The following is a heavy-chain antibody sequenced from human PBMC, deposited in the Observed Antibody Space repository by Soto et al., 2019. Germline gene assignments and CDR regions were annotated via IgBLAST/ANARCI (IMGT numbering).Heavy chain of an antibody. J-gene: IGHJ3*02. V-gene: IGHV3-23*01. CDR2: ISGSGGST. CDR1: GWTLRSRA. Sequence: GGSRRRSGAAYGWTLRSRAMSCVRQAPGKGLEWVSAISGSGGSTYYADSVKGRFTISRDNSKNTLYLQMNSLRAEDTAVYYRAGITIDHAFDIWGQGKMVNVS. D-gene: IGHD3-3*01. CDR3: AGITIDHAFDI.